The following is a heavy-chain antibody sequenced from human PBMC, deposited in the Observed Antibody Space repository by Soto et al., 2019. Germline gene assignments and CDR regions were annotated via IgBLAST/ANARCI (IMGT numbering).Heavy chain of an antibody. J-gene: IGHJ6*02. Sequence: ASVKVSCKASGYTFTSYGISWVRQAPGQGLEWMGWISAYNDNTNYAQKLQGRVTMTTDTSTSTAYMELRSLRSDDTAVYYCARDPMTTVTTYYYYGMDVWGQGTTVTVSS. CDR1: GYTFTSYG. CDR3: ARDPMTTVTTYYYYGMDV. V-gene: IGHV1-18*01. CDR2: ISAYNDNT. D-gene: IGHD4-17*01.